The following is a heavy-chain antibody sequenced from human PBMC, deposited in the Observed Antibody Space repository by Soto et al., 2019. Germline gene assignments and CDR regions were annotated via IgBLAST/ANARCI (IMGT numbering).Heavy chain of an antibody. CDR3: AKDPTAYSNNWYH. CDR2: ISGSGDST. CDR1: GFTFSTYA. V-gene: IGHV3-23*01. J-gene: IGHJ5*02. D-gene: IGHD6-13*01. Sequence: GGSLRLSCAASGFTFSTYAMSWVRQAPGKGLEWVSAISGSGDSTYYADSVKGRFTISRDNSKNTLYLQMNSLRAEDTAVYYCAKDPTAYSNNWYHWGQGTLVTVSS.